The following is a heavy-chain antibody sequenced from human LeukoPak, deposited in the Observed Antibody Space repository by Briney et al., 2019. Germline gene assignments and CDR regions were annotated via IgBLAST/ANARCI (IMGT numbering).Heavy chain of an antibody. CDR3: ARGQGIFTGYPFDY. Sequence: SQTLSLTCTVSGDSITTVYSWSWIRQSPGKGLEWLGYLFHSGNTYYNPSLKSRVSISVDKSDNQFSLKLSSVTAADTAVYYCARGQGIFTGYPFDYWGQGILVTVFS. J-gene: IGHJ4*02. V-gene: IGHV4-30-2*06. CDR1: GDSITTVYS. D-gene: IGHD3-9*01. CDR2: LFHSGNT.